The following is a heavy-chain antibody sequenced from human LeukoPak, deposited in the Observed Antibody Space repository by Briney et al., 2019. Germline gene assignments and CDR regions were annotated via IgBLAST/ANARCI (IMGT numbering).Heavy chain of an antibody. CDR3: ARGLWDNGDRFEY. D-gene: IGHD4-17*01. Sequence: SETLSLTCTVSGYSISSGYYWGWIRQPPGKELEWIGRIYTSGVTTYNPSLKSRVTISLDMSKNQISLNLNSVTAADTAVYYCARGLWDNGDRFEYWGQGTLVTVSS. CDR2: IYTSGVT. J-gene: IGHJ4*02. V-gene: IGHV4-38-2*02. CDR1: GYSISSGYY.